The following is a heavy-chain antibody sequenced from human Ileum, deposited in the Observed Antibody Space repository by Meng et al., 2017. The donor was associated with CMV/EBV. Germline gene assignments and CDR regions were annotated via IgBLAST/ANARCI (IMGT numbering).Heavy chain of an antibody. CDR3: ARDRSPVTSNWFDP. J-gene: IGHJ5*02. CDR1: GFTFSIYA. CDR2: ISSNGGST. Sequence: SGFTFSIYAIHWVRQAPGKGLEYVSAISSNGGSTYYADSVKGRFTISRDNSKNTLYLQMGSLRAEDMAVYYCARDRSPVTSNWFDPWGQGTLVTVSS. D-gene: IGHD4-17*01. V-gene: IGHV3-64*02.